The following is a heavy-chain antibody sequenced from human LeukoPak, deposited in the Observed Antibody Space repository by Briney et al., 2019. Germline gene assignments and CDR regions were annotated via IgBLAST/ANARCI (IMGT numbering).Heavy chain of an antibody. CDR1: GFTFDDYT. Sequence: GGSLRLSCAASGFTFDDYTMHWVRQAPGKGLEWVSLISWDGGSTYYADSVKGRFTISRDNSKSSLYLQMNSLRTEDAALYYCAKGIEAYCGGDCYSWVFDYWGQGTLVTVSS. CDR2: ISWDGGST. D-gene: IGHD2-21*01. CDR3: AKGIEAYCGGDCYSWVFDY. V-gene: IGHV3-43*01. J-gene: IGHJ4*02.